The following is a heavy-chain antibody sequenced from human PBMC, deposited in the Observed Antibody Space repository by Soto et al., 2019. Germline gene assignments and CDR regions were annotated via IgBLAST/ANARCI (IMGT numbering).Heavy chain of an antibody. V-gene: IGHV3-66*01. CDR3: ARLFATVYTPLDYMDV. CDR2: IYSGGST. D-gene: IGHD4-17*01. J-gene: IGHJ6*03. CDR1: GFTVSSNY. Sequence: GGSLRLSCAASGFTVSSNYMSWVRQAPGKGLEWVSVIYSGGSTYYADSVKGRFTISRDNSKNTLYLQMNSLRAEDTAVYYCARLFATVYTPLDYMDVWGKGTTVTVSS.